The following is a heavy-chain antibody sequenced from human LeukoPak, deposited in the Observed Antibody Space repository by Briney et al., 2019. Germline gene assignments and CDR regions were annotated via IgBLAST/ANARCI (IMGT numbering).Heavy chain of an antibody. CDR3: ARDFVGATTYYYYGMDV. Sequence: ASVKVSYKASGYTFTSYGISWVRQAPGQGLEWMGWISAYNGNTNYAQKLQGRVTMTTDTSTSTAYMELRSLRSDDTAVYYCARDFVGATTYYYYGMDVWGQGTTVTVSS. CDR1: GYTFTSYG. J-gene: IGHJ6*02. D-gene: IGHD1-26*01. CDR2: ISAYNGNT. V-gene: IGHV1-18*01.